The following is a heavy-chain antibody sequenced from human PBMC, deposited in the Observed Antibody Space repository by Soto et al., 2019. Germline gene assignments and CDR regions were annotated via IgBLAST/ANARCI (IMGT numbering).Heavy chain of an antibody. V-gene: IGHV3-11*01. CDR1: GFTFSDYY. CDR3: ARDPCGNSCSGGRRLDY. D-gene: IGHD2-15*01. CDR2: IRSSGSSI. J-gene: IGHJ4*02. Sequence: QVQLVESGGGLVKPGGSLRLSCAASGFTFSDYYMSWIRQAPGKGLEWVSYIRSSGSSIYYADSVKGRFTISRDNAKNALYLPMTSLRVDDTAVYYCARDPCGNSCSGGRRLDYWGQGTLVTVSS.